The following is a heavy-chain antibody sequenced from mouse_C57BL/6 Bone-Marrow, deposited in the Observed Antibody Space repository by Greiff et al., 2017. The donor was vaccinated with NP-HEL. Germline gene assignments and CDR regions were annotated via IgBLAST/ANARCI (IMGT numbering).Heavy chain of an antibody. D-gene: IGHD2-5*01. CDR1: GYAFSSSW. CDR3: AREGGVTGSY. CDR2: IYPGDGDT. J-gene: IGHJ3*01. V-gene: IGHV1-82*01. Sequence: VQLQQSGPELVKPGASVKISCKASGYAFSSSWMNWVKQRPGKGLEWIGRIYPGDGDTNYNGKFKGKATLTAAKSSSTAYMQLSSLTSEDSAVYCWAREGGVTGSYWGQGTPVTVSA.